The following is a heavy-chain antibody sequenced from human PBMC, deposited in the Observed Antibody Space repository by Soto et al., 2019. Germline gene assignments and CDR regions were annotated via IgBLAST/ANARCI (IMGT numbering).Heavy chain of an antibody. D-gene: IGHD3-9*01. CDR2: IIPNFGTA. CDR3: ARDSPDYDILTGYYPAWFDP. CDR1: GGTFSSYA. J-gene: IGHJ5*02. Sequence: QVQLVQSGAEVKKPGSSVKVSCKASGGTFSSYAISWVRQAPGQGLEWMGGIIPNFGTANYAQKFHGRVRMTSDKSTSTAYMELSSLRSEDKVVYYCARDSPDYDILTGYYPAWFDPWGQGTLVTVSS. V-gene: IGHV1-69*06.